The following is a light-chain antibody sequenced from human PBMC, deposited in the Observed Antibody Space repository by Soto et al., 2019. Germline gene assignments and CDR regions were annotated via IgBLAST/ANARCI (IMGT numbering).Light chain of an antibody. CDR1: QSVSNNY. Sequence: VLTQSPGTVSLSPGERATLSCRASQSVSNNYLAWYQQKPGQAPRLLIYGASSRATGIPDRFSGSGSGTDFTLTISRLEPEDFAVYYCQQYGSSPSTFGQGAKADI. CDR2: GAS. CDR3: QQYGSSPST. V-gene: IGKV3-20*01. J-gene: IGKJ1*01.